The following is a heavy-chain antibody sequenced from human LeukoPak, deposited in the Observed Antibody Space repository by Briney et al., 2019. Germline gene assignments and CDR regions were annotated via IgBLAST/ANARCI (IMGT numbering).Heavy chain of an antibody. D-gene: IGHD5-18*01. J-gene: IGHJ4*02. CDR1: GGTFSSYA. CDR3: ARSPTREYSYALPAFDY. Sequence: PVASVKVSCKASGGTFSSYAISWVRQAPGQGLEWMGGIIPIFGTANYAQKFQGRVTITADESTSTAYKELSSLRSEDTAVYYCARSPTREYSYALPAFDYWGQGTLVTVSS. V-gene: IGHV1-69*13. CDR2: IIPIFGTA.